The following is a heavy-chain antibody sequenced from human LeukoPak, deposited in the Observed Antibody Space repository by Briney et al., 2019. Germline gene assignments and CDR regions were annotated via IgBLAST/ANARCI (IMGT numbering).Heavy chain of an antibody. V-gene: IGHV4-61*01. CDR3: ARGGNFWSGIFDY. Sequence: PSETLSLTCTVSGGSVSSGSYYWSWIRQPPGKGLEWIGYIYYSGCTNYNPSLKSRVTISVDTSKNQFSLKLSSVTAADTAVYYCARGGNFWSGIFDYWGQGTLVTVSS. J-gene: IGHJ4*02. CDR1: GGSVSSGSYY. D-gene: IGHD3-3*01. CDR2: IYYSGCT.